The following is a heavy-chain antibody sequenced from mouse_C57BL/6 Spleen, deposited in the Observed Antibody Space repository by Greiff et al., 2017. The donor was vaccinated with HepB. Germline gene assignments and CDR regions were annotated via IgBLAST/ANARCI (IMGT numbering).Heavy chain of an antibody. CDR1: GYTFTDYE. V-gene: IGHV1-15*01. CDR3: TRWGYGSSSWFAY. J-gene: IGHJ3*01. D-gene: IGHD1-1*01. Sequence: QVHVKQSGAELVRPGASVTLSCKASGYTFTDYEMHWVKQTPVHGLEWIGAIDPETGGTAYNQKFKGKAILTADKSSSTAYMELRSLTSEDSAVYYCTRWGYGSSSWFAYWGQGTLVTVSA. CDR2: IDPETGGT.